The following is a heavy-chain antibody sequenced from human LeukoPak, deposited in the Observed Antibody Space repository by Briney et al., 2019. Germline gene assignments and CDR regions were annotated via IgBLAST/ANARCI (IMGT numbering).Heavy chain of an antibody. CDR1: GYTFTSYA. CDR2: INAGNGNT. D-gene: IGHD6-13*01. V-gene: IGHV1-3*03. CDR3: ARDYSSSSSWYWPY. J-gene: IGHJ4*02. Sequence: WASVKVSCTASGYTFTSYAMHWVRQAPGQRLEWMGWINAGNGNTKYSQEFKGRVTITRDTSASTAYMELSSLRSEDMAVYYCARDYSSSSSWYWPYWGQGTLVTVSS.